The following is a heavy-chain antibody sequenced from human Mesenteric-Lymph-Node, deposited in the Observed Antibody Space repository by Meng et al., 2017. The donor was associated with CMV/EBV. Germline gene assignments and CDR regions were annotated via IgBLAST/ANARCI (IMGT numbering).Heavy chain of an antibody. CDR1: GFTFSRYA. Sequence: GGSLRLSCTDSGFTFSRYAIHWVRQAPGKGLEWVALISYDGSAKNYADSVKGRLTISRDNSKNTVYLQMNSLRAEDTAMYYCARQRPGVGHYFDFWGQGTLVTVSS. D-gene: IGHD1-26*01. CDR2: ISYDGSAK. CDR3: ARQRPGVGHYFDF. J-gene: IGHJ4*02. V-gene: IGHV3-30-3*01.